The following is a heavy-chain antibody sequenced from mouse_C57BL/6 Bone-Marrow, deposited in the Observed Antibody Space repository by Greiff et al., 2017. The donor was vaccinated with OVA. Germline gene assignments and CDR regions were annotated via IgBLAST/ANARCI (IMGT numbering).Heavy chain of an antibody. CDR3: TISPWFAY. CDR2: IRLKSDNYAT. V-gene: IGHV6-3*01. CDR1: GFTFSNYW. Sequence: EVKLEESGGGLVQPGGSMKLSCVASGFTFSNYWMNWVRQSPEKGLEWVAQIRLKSDNYATHYAESVKGRFTISRDDSKSSVYLQMNNLRAEDTGIYYCTISPWFAYWGQGTLVTVSA. J-gene: IGHJ3*01.